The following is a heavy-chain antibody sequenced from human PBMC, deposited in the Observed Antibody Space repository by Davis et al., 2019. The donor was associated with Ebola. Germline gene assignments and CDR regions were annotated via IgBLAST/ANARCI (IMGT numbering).Heavy chain of an antibody. CDR1: GFTFSSYA. CDR3: ARNWVVGATGWFDP. J-gene: IGHJ5*02. CDR2: ISGSGGST. V-gene: IGHV3-23*01. D-gene: IGHD2-15*01. Sequence: GGSLRLSCAASGFTFSSYAMSWVRQAPGKGLEWVSGISGSGGSTDYADSVKGRFTITRDNSKDTLFLQMNSVRIEDTAVYYCARNWVVGATGWFDPWGQGTLVTVSS.